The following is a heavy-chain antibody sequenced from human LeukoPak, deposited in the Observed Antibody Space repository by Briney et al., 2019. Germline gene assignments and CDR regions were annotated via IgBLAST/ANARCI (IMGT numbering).Heavy chain of an antibody. Sequence: ASVKVSCKASGGTFSSYAISWVRQAPGQGLEWMGRIIPIFGTANYAQKFQGRVTITTDESTSTAYMELSSLRSEDTAVYYCARYASGGSGSYFDYWGQGTLVTVSS. V-gene: IGHV1-69*05. CDR2: IIPIFGTA. CDR3: ARYASGGSGSYFDY. D-gene: IGHD3-10*01. J-gene: IGHJ4*02. CDR1: GGTFSSYA.